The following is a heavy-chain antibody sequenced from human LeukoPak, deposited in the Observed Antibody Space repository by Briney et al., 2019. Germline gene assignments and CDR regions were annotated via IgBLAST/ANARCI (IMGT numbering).Heavy chain of an antibody. D-gene: IGHD6-19*01. V-gene: IGHV1-2*02. J-gene: IGHJ4*02. CDR2: IDPKSGGT. CDR3: ARAYSSGWYGSTDY. CDR1: GYTFIDYY. Sequence: ASVKVSCKASGYTFIDYYMHWVRQAPGQGLEWMGWIDPKSGGTSYAQKFQDRVAMIRDTSISTAYMELTRLRSDDPAVYYCARAYSSGWYGSTDYWGQGTLVTVSS.